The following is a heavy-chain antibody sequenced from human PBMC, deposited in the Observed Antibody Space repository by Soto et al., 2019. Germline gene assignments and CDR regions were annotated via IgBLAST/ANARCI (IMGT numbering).Heavy chain of an antibody. J-gene: IGHJ4*02. V-gene: IGHV1-18*01. CDR3: ARDSNMFRPMNYDY. CDR2: ISSYNGDT. Sequence: ASVKVSCKASGYIFTSHGINWVRQAPGQGLEWMGWISSYNGDTNYAQNFQGRVTMTTDTSTTTVYMELRSLRSDDTAVYYCARDSNMFRPMNYDYWGQGTLVTVSS. D-gene: IGHD3-10*02. CDR1: GYIFTSHG.